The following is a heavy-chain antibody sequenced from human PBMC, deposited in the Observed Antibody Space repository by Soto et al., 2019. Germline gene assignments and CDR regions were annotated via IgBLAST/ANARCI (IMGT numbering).Heavy chain of an antibody. CDR2: ISAYNGNT. J-gene: IGHJ4*02. V-gene: IGHV1-18*01. CDR1: GYTFSRYG. Sequence: QVQLVQSGPEVKKPGASVKVSCKTSGYTFSRYGISWVRQAPGQGLEWMGWISAYNGNTNYAQKLQGRVTMTTDTSTSTAYMELRSLRSDDTAVYYCARDLRSGSGAITFGGVSVITGYWGQGTLVTVSS. CDR3: ARDLRSGSGAITFGGVSVITGY. D-gene: IGHD3-16*02.